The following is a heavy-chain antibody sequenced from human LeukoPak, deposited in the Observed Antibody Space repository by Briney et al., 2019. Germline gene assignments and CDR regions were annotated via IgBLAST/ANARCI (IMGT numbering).Heavy chain of an antibody. V-gene: IGHV4-34*01. CDR1: GGSFSGYY. CDR2: INHSGST. D-gene: IGHD5-18*01. J-gene: IGHJ5*02. CDR3: ARARRGYNYRGNWFDP. Sequence: KASETLSLTCAVYGGSFSGYYWSWIRQPPGKGLDWIGEINHSGSTNYNPSLKSRVTISVDTPKNQFSLKLSSVTAADTAVYYCARARRGYNYRGNWFDPWGQGTLVTVSS.